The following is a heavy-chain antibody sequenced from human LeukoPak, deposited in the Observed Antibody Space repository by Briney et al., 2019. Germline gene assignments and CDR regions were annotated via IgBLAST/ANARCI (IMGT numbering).Heavy chain of an antibody. CDR2: INAGNGNT. Sequence: ASVKVSCKASGGTFSSYAISWVRQAPGQRLEWMGWINAGNGNTEYSQKFQGRVTITRDTSASTAYMELSSLRSEDTAVYYCAVGYSSGDIDYWGQGTLVTVSS. V-gene: IGHV1-3*01. J-gene: IGHJ4*02. CDR3: AVGYSSGDIDY. D-gene: IGHD6-19*01. CDR1: GGTFSSYA.